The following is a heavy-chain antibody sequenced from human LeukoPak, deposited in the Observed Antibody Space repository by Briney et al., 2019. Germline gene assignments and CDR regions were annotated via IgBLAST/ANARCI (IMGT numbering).Heavy chain of an antibody. J-gene: IGHJ5*02. Sequence: SETLSLICTVSGGSISSSSYYWGWIRQPPGKGLEWIGSIYYSGSTYYNPSLKSRVTISVDTSKNQFSLKLSSVTAADTAVYYCAGLIAAAGSWDWFDPWGQGTLVTVSS. CDR1: GGSISSSSYY. CDR2: IYYSGST. CDR3: AGLIAAAGSWDWFDP. V-gene: IGHV4-39*01. D-gene: IGHD6-13*01.